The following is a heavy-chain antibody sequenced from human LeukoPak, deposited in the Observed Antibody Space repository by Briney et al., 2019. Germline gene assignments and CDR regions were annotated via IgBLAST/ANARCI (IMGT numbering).Heavy chain of an antibody. CDR3: ARLAVAGAFDI. V-gene: IGHV4-4*02. CDR1: GGSISSINW. J-gene: IGHJ3*02. CDR2: IYYSGRT. D-gene: IGHD6-19*01. Sequence: SGTLSLTCAVSGGSISSINWWRRVRQPPGEGLGWIGEIYYSGRTNYRPALKSRVTISVDKSKNKFFMKLSTVTAAGTAVYYCARLAVAGAFDIWGQGTMVTVSS.